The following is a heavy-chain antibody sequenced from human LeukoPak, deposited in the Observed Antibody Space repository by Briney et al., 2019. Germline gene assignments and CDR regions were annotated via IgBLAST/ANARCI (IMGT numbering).Heavy chain of an antibody. V-gene: IGHV3-21*01. D-gene: IGHD2-2*02. CDR2: ISSSSGHI. Sequence: GGSLRLSCAVSGFTLSSYSMNWVRQAPGKGLEWVSSISSSSGHIYYADSVKGRFTISRDNAKNSLYLQMNSLRAEDTAVYYCANTILTGALWGQGTLVTVSS. J-gene: IGHJ4*02. CDR1: GFTLSSYS. CDR3: ANTILTGAL.